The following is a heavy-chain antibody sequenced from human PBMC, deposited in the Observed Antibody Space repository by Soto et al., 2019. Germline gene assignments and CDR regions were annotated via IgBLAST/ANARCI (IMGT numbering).Heavy chain of an antibody. V-gene: IGHV3-30*18. D-gene: IGHD3-3*01. CDR3: AKDQVYYDFWSGYSGMDV. Sequence: GGSLRLSCAASGFTFSSYGMHWVRQAPGKGLEWVAVISYDGINKYFADSAKGRFTISRDNSKNTLYLQMNILIAEDTVLYYCAKDQVYYDFWSGYSGMDVWGQGTTVTVSS. J-gene: IGHJ6*02. CDR2: ISYDGINK. CDR1: GFTFSSYG.